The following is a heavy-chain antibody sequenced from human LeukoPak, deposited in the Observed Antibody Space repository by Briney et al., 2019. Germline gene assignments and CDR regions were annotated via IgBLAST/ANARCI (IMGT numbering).Heavy chain of an antibody. CDR2: FYGSGSA. V-gene: IGHV4-30-2*02. CDR1: GDSISSGASY. CDR3: ARFLGYCSSTSCLDY. J-gene: IGHJ4*02. D-gene: IGHD2-2*01. Sequence: SQTLSLTCTVSGDSISSGASYWSWFRQPPGKGLEWIGYFYGSGSASYNPSLKSRVTISVDTSKNQFSLKLSSVTAADTAVYYCARFLGYCSSTSCLDYWGQGTLVTVSS.